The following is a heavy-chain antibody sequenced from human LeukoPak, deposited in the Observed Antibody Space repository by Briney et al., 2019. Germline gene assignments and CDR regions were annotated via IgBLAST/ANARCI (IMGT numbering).Heavy chain of an antibody. J-gene: IGHJ4*02. V-gene: IGHV3-21*01. CDR1: GFTFSSYS. CDR3: ARAPGYDSSGYYYY. CDR2: ISSSSSYI. D-gene: IGHD3-22*01. Sequence: GGSLRLSCAASGFTFSSYSMNWVRQAPGKGREWVSSISSSSSYIYYADSVKGRFTISRDNAKNSLYLQVNSLRTEDTAVYYCARAPGYDSSGYYYYWGQGTLVTVSS.